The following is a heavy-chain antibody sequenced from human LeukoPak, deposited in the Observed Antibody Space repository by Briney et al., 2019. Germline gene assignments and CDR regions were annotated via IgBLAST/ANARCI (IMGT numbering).Heavy chain of an antibody. CDR3: ARFARAWGY. D-gene: IGHD1-26*01. Sequence: SETLSLTCAVYGGSFSGYYWSWIRQPPGKGLEWIGEINHSGSTNYNPSLKSRVTISVDTSKNQFSLKLSSVTAAHTAGYYCARFARAWGYWGQGTLVTVSS. CDR1: GGSFSGYY. CDR2: INHSGST. V-gene: IGHV4-34*01. J-gene: IGHJ4*02.